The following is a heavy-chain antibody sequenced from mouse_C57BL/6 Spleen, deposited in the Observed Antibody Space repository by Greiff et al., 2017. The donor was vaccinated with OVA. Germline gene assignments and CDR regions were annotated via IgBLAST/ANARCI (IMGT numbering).Heavy chain of an antibody. CDR1: GYTFTSYG. CDR3: ARSLYGSSAYWYLDV. CDR2: IYPRSGNT. V-gene: IGHV1-81*01. Sequence: QVQLKQSGAELARPGASVKLSCKASGYTFTSYGISWVKQRTGPGLEWIGEIYPRSGNTYYNEKFKGKATLTADKSSSTAYMELRSLTSEDSAVYFCARSLYGSSAYWYLDVWGTGTTVTVSS. J-gene: IGHJ1*03. D-gene: IGHD1-1*01.